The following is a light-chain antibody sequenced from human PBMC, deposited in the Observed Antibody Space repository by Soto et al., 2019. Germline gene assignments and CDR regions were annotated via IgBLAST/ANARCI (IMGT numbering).Light chain of an antibody. V-gene: IGKV3-15*01. CDR2: GAS. J-gene: IGKJ1*01. CDR3: QHYNTWPWT. CDR1: QSVSSY. Sequence: IVLTQSPGTLSLSPGERATLSCRAGQSVSSYYLAWYQQKPGQAPRLLISGASTRAAGIPARFSGSGSGTEFTLTISSLQSEDFAVYYCQHYNTWPWTFGQGTKVDIK.